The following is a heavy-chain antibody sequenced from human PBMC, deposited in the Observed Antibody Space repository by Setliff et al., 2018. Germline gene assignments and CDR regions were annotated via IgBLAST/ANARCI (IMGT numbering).Heavy chain of an antibody. Sequence: LSLTCAVYGGSFSGYYWSWIRQPPGKGLELIGEINHTGSTNYNPSLKSRVTISVDTSKNQFSLRLSSVTAADTAVYYCARGDEIVQGRHGAFDIWGQGTMVTVSS. V-gene: IGHV4-34*01. CDR3: ARGDEIVQGRHGAFDI. D-gene: IGHD1-1*01. J-gene: IGHJ3*02. CDR2: INHTGST. CDR1: GGSFSGYY.